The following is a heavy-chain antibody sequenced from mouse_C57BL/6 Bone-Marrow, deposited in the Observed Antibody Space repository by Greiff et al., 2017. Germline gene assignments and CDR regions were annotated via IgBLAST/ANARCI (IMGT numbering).Heavy chain of an antibody. D-gene: IGHD1-2*01. CDR2: IDPSDSYT. V-gene: IGHV1-50*01. CDR3: AREEITTADY. J-gene: IGHJ2*01. CDR1: GYTFTSYW. Sequence: QVQLQQPGAELVKPGASVKLSSKASGYTFTSYWMQWVKQRPGQGLEWIGEIDPSDSYTNYNQKFKGKATLTVDTSSSTAYMQLSSLTSEDSAVYYCAREEITTADYWGQGTTLTVSS.